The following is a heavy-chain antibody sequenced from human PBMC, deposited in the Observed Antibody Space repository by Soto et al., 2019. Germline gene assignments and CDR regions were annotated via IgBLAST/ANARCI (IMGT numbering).Heavy chain of an antibody. J-gene: IGHJ5*02. V-gene: IGHV4-34*01. Sequence: PSETLSLTCSVYGGSFSGYSWSWVRQPPGKGLEWIGEINHSGSTNYNPSLKSRVTISVDTSKNHVSLKLNSVTAADTAVYSCERVWPWVPYYYASSPYTSENWFDPWGQGTTATVSS. CDR2: INHSGST. CDR1: GGSFSGYS. CDR3: ERVWPWVPYYYASSPYTSENWFDP. D-gene: IGHD3-22*01.